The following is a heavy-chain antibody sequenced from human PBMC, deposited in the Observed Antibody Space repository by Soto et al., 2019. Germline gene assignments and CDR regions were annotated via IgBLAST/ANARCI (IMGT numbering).Heavy chain of an antibody. CDR2: ISYDGSNR. CDR3: AKGGRIPTSSVDY. J-gene: IGHJ4*02. Sequence: PRLSCAASGFTFSYYGLHWVRHAPGKGLEWVAGISYDGSNRYYGDSVKGRFSISRDNPNNTLYLQMNSLRDEDTAVYYCAKGGRIPTSSVDYWGQGTLVTVSS. CDR1: GFTFSYYG. V-gene: IGHV3-30*18. D-gene: IGHD2-2*01.